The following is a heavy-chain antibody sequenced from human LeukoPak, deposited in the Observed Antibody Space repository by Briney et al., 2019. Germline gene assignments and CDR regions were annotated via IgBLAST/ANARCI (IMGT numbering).Heavy chain of an antibody. V-gene: IGHV3-72*01. CDR2: IRNKANSYTT. CDR1: GFTFSDHY. Sequence: HPGGPLRLSCAASGFTFSDHYMDWVRQAPGKGLEWVGRIRNKANSYTTEYAASVKGRFTISRDDSKNSLYLQMNSLKIEDTAVYHCARGLRGLDIWGQGTMVTVSS. CDR3: ARGLRGLDI. D-gene: IGHD2-21*02. J-gene: IGHJ3*02.